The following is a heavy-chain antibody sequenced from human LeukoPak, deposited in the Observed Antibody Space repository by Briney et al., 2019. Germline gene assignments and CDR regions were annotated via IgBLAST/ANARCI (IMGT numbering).Heavy chain of an antibody. CDR2: ISYDGSNK. CDR1: GFTFSSYS. D-gene: IGHD1-26*01. V-gene: IGHV3-30*03. Sequence: GSLRLACAASGFTFSSYSMNWVRQAPGKGLEWVAVISYDGSNKYYADSVKGRFTISRDNSKNTLYLQMNSLRAEDTAVYYCARDGVRSGSYSSWFDPWGQGTLVTVSS. CDR3: ARDGVRSGSYSSWFDP. J-gene: IGHJ5*02.